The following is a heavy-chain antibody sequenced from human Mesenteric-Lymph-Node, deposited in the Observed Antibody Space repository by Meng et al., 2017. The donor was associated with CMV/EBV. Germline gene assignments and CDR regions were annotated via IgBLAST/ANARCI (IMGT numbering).Heavy chain of an antibody. Sequence: YWMNWVRQAPGKGLEWVANIKEDGSEQHYVGSVKGRFTISRDNARNSLYLQMNSLRADDTAVYYCVTVRYDAKGSTYYRSFDYWGQGTLVTVSS. CDR1: YW. CDR3: VTVRYDAKGSTYYRSFDY. J-gene: IGHJ4*02. V-gene: IGHV3-7*01. CDR2: IKEDGSEQ. D-gene: IGHD4/OR15-4a*01.